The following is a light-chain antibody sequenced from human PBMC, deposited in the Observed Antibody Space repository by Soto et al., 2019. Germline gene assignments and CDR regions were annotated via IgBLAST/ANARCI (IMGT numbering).Light chain of an antibody. J-gene: IGKJ2*01. CDR3: QQYNNWPPAYT. Sequence: EIVMTQSPATLSVSPGESATLSCRASQRISTNLAGYQQKGGQPPRLLIYGASTRATGITQRFSGSGSGTDFTLTISSLQSEDFAVYYCQQYNNWPPAYTFGQGTRVESK. CDR2: GAS. V-gene: IGKV3-15*01. CDR1: QRISTN.